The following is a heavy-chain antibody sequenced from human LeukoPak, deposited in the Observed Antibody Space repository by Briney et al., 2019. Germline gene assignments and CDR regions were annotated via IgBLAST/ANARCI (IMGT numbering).Heavy chain of an antibody. CDR1: GYTFTGYY. CDR2: INPNSGGT. D-gene: IGHD6-19*01. CDR3: ARVTAVAGTLNY. Sequence: ASVKVSCKASGYTFTGYYMHWVRQAPGQGLEWMGWINPNSGGTNYAQKFQGRVTMTRDTSISTAYMELSRLRSDGTAVYYCARVTAVAGTLNYWGQGTLVTVSS. V-gene: IGHV1-2*02. J-gene: IGHJ4*02.